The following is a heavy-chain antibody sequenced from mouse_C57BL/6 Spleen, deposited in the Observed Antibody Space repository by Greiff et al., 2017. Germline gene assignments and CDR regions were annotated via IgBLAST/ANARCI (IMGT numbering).Heavy chain of an antibody. D-gene: IGHD1-1*01. CDR2: IYPGSGST. CDR1: GYTFTSYW. CDR3: ARFSATVVAPLDY. Sequence: QVQLQQPGAELVKPGASVKMSCKASGYTFTSYWITWVKQRPGQGLEWIGEIYPGSGSTNYNEKFKSKATLTVDTSSSTAYMTLSSLTSEDSAVYYCARFSATVVAPLDYWGQGATLTVSS. J-gene: IGHJ2*01. V-gene: IGHV1-55*01.